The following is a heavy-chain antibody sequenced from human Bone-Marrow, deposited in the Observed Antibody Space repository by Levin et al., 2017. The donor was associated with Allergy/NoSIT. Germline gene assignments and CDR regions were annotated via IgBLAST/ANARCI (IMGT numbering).Heavy chain of an antibody. CDR1: GFKFDDYT. CDR3: VRGSGETTSFDY. V-gene: IGHV3-43*01. Sequence: SCAASGFKFDDYTIHWVRQPPGKGLEWVSLITWDGSRTLYADSVKGRFTISRDNNKNSLHLQMNSLRSEDSAMYYCVRGSGETTSFDYWGQGSLVTVSS. CDR2: ITWDGSRT. J-gene: IGHJ4*02. D-gene: IGHD4-17*01.